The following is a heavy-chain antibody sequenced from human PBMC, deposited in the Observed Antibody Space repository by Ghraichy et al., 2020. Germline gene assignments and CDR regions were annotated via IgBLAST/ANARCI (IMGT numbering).Heavy chain of an antibody. CDR3: ARLEFMVTTGNWFDP. D-gene: IGHD5-18*01. V-gene: IGHV4-59*01. CDR1: GGSISSYY. Sequence: SETLSLTCTVSGGSISSYYWSWIRQPPGKGLEWIGYIYYSGSTNYNPSLKSRVTISVDTSKNQFSLKLTSVTAADTAVYYCARLEFMVTTGNWFDPGGQGTLVTVSS. CDR2: IYYSGST. J-gene: IGHJ5*02.